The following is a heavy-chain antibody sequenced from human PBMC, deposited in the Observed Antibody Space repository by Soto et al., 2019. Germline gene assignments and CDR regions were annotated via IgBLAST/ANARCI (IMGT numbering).Heavy chain of an antibody. J-gene: IGHJ5*02. CDR1: GFTFSSYS. D-gene: IGHD1-26*01. CDR2: ISSSSSYI. V-gene: IGHV3-21*01. CDR3: ARLILGATIWFDP. Sequence: EVQLVESGGGLVKPGGSLRLSCAASGFTFSSYSMNWVRQAPGKGLEWVSSISSSSSYIYYADSVKGRFTISRDNAKNSLYLQMNSLRAEDTAVYYCARLILGATIWFDPWGQGTLVTVSS.